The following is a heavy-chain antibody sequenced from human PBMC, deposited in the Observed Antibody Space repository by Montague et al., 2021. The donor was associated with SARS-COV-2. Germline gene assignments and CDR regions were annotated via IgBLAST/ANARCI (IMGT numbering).Heavy chain of an antibody. CDR2: ISPHTAKT. D-gene: IGHD2-15*01. CDR3: ARECGGGSCYYLS. V-gene: IGHV1-18*01. CDR1: GYTFTYYG. J-gene: IGHJ4*02. Sequence: SVKVSCKASGYTFTYYGISWVRQAPGQGLEWVGWISPHTAKTNFAQQFQDRVNMTTDTSTSTAYMELRSLRSDDTAVYYCARECGGGSCYYLSWGQGTLVTVSS.